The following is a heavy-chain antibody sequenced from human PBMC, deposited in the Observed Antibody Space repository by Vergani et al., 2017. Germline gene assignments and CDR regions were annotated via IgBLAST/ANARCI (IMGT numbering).Heavy chain of an antibody. CDR3: ARDSSVYLPYYYYGMDV. J-gene: IGHJ6*02. Sequence: VQLVESGGGVVQPGRSLRLSCAASGFTFDDYAMHWVRQAPGKGLEWVSGISWNSGSIGYADSVRGRFTISRDNAKNSLFLQMNSLRAEDTAVYYCARDSSVYLPYYYYGMDVWGQGTTVTVSS. V-gene: IGHV3-9*01. D-gene: IGHD5/OR15-5a*01. CDR1: GFTFDDYA. CDR2: ISWNSGSI.